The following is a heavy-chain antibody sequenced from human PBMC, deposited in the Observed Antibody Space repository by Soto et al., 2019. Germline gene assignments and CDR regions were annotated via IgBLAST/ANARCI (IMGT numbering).Heavy chain of an antibody. V-gene: IGHV3-49*03. CDR3: TTDPNSLLLWFGDPKDYYYGMDV. D-gene: IGHD3-10*01. J-gene: IGHJ6*02. CDR1: GFTFGDYA. Sequence: PGGSLRLSCTASGFTFGDYAMSWFRQAPGKGLEWVGFIKSKTDGGTTDYAAPVKGRFTISRDDSKNTLYLQMNSLKTEDTAVYYCTTDPNSLLLWFGDPKDYYYGMDVWGQGTTVTVSS. CDR2: IKSKTDGGTT.